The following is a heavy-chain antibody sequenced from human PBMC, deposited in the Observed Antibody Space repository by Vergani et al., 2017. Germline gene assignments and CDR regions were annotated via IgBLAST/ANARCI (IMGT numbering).Heavy chain of an antibody. CDR1: GGSISSSSYY. CDR2: IYYSGST. J-gene: IGHJ4*02. D-gene: IGHD3-9*01. CDR3: ARLNFLDYDIWTGYSHFDY. Sequence: QLQLQESGPGLVKPSETLSLTCTVSGGSISSSSYYWGWIRQTPGKGLEWIGSIYYSGSTYYNPSLQSLVTISVDTSKNTFSLKLSSVTAADTAVYYCARLNFLDYDIWTGYSHFDYWGQGTLVTVSS. V-gene: IGHV4-39*01.